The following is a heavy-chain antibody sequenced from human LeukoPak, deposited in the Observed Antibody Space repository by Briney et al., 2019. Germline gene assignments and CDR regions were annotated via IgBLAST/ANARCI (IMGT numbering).Heavy chain of an antibody. CDR2: FDPEDGET. J-gene: IGHJ4*02. Sequence: ASVKVSCKVSGYTLTELSMHWVRQAPGKGLEWMGGFDPEDGETIYAQKFQGRVTMTEDTSTDTAYMELSSLRSEDTAVYYCATDPQENYGGPQTGGYWGQGTLVTVSS. V-gene: IGHV1-24*01. D-gene: IGHD4-23*01. CDR1: GYTLTELS. CDR3: ATDPQENYGGPQTGGY.